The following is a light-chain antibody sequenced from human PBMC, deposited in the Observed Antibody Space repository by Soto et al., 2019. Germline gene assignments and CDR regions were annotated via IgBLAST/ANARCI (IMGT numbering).Light chain of an antibody. V-gene: IGKV1-39*01. CDR2: GAS. CDR3: QQNLSVPIT. J-gene: IGKJ5*01. CDR1: HSINTY. Sequence: DIQMTQSPSSLSASVGDRVTISCRASHSINTYVNWYLQKPGKAPDLLIYGASTLLSGVPSRFSGGGSGTDFTLTITGLHLEDFGTYYCQQNLSVPITFGQGTRLEIK.